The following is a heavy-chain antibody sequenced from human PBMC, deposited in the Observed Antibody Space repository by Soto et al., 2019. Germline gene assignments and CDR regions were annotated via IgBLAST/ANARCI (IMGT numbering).Heavy chain of an antibody. V-gene: IGHV3-33*01. D-gene: IGHD1-26*01. CDR1: GFTFSSYG. CDR3: ARGMEPRDGSGMDV. J-gene: IGHJ6*02. CDR2: IRYDGSNK. Sequence: GGSLRLSCAASGFTFSSYGMHWVRQAPGKWLEWVAVIRYDGSNKYYADSVKGRFTISRDNSKNTLYLQMNSLRAEDTAVYYCARGMEPRDGSGMDVWGQGXTVTVYS.